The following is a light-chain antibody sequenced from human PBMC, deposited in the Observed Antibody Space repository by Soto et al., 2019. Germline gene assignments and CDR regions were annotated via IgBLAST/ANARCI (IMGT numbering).Light chain of an antibody. CDR3: QQYGSSPLT. CDR2: GAS. V-gene: IGKV3-20*01. Sequence: EIVLTQSPGTLSLSPGERATLSCRASQSVSSSYLAWYQQKPGQAPRLLIYGASSRATGIPDRFSGSGSGTEVTLTISRLEPEDFAVYYYQQYGSSPLTFGGGTKVEIK. J-gene: IGKJ4*01. CDR1: QSVSSSY.